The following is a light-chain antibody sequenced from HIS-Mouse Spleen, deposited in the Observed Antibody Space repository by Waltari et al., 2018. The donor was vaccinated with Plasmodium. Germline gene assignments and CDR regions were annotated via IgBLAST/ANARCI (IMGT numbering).Light chain of an antibody. V-gene: IGKV3-20*01. CDR3: QQYGSSPYT. CDR2: GAS. Sequence: ELVLTQSPGTLSLSPGERATLSCRASQSVSSSYLAWYQQKPGKAPRLLIYGASSRATGIPDRFSGSASGTDFTLTISRLEPEDFAVYYCQQYGSSPYTFGQGTKLEIK. CDR1: QSVSSSY. J-gene: IGKJ2*01.